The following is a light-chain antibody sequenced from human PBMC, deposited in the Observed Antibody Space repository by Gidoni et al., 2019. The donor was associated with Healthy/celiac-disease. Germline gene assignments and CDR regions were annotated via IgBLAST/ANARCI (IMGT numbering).Light chain of an antibody. V-gene: IGLV1-44*01. CDR3: AAWDDSLNGVV. CDR2: NNN. CDR1: SSNIGSNT. Sequence: QSVLTQPPSASGTTGQRVTISCSGSSSNIGSNTVNWYQHPPGTAPKLLIYNNNQRPSGVPNRFSGSKSGTSASLAISGLQSEDEADYYCAAWDDSLNGVVFGGGTKLTVL. J-gene: IGLJ2*01.